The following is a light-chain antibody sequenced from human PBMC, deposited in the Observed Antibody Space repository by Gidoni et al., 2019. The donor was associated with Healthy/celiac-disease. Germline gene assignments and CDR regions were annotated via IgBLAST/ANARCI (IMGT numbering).Light chain of an antibody. CDR3: QQYGSSLIFT. V-gene: IGKV3-20*01. CDR2: GAS. J-gene: IGKJ3*01. Sequence: IGLTQYPATLSLSQGERATLTCRASQSVSSSYLAWYQQKPGQAHKLLFYGASSRATGIPDRCSGSGSGTDFTLTISRLVREDFAVYYCQQYGSSLIFTFGPGTKVDIK. CDR1: QSVSSSY.